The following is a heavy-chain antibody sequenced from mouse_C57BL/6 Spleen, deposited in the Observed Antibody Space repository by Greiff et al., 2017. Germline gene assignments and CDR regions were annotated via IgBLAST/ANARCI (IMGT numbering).Heavy chain of an antibody. D-gene: IGHD2-5*01. V-gene: IGHV1-85*01. Sequence: VKLVESGPELVKPGASVKLSCKASGYTFTSYDINWVKQRPGQGLEWIGWIYPRDGSTKYNEKFKGKATLTVDTSSSTAYMELHSLTSEDSAVYFCARAYYSNYGDFDYWGQGTTLTVSS. CDR1: GYTFTSYD. CDR2: IYPRDGST. CDR3: ARAYYSNYGDFDY. J-gene: IGHJ2*01.